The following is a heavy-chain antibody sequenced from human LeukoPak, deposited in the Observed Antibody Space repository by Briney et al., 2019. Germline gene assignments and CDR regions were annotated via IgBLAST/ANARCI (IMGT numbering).Heavy chain of an antibody. CDR1: GGTFSSYA. V-gene: IGHV1-69*13. CDR2: IIPIFGTA. Sequence: ASVKVSCKASGGTFSSYAISWVRQAPGQGLEWMGGIIPIFGTANYAQKFQGRVTITADESTSTAYMELSSLRSEDTAVYYCARDTAVAGTFDYWGQGTLVTVSS. D-gene: IGHD6-19*01. CDR3: ARDTAVAGTFDY. J-gene: IGHJ4*02.